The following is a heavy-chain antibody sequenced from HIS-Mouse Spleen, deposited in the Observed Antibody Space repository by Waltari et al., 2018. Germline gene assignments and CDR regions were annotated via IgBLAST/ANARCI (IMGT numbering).Heavy chain of an antibody. D-gene: IGHD6-13*01. CDR3: AREIPYSSSWYDWYFDL. CDR2: IYYSGST. V-gene: IGHV4-39*07. J-gene: IGHJ2*01. Sequence: QLQLQESGPGLVKPSETLSRTCTVSGGSISSSSYYGGWIRQPPGKGLEWIGSIYYSGSTYYNPSLKSRVTISVDTSKNQFSLKLSSVTAAHTAVYYCAREIPYSSSWYDWYFDLWGRG. CDR1: GGSISSSSYY.